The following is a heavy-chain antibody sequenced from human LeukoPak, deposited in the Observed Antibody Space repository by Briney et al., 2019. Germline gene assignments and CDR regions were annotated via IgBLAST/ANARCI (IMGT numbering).Heavy chain of an antibody. CDR3: ARSNYDILTGYFY. CDR1: GYTFTGYY. J-gene: IGHJ4*02. D-gene: IGHD3-9*01. CDR2: INPNSGGT. V-gene: IGHV1-2*02. Sequence: ASVKVSCRASGYTFTGYYMHWVRQAPGQGLEWMGWINPNSGGTNYAQKFQGRVTMTRDTSISTAYMELSRPRSDDTAVYYCARSNYDILTGYFYWGQGTLVTVSS.